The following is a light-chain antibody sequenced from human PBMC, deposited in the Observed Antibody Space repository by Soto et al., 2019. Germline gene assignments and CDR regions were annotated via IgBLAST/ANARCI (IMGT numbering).Light chain of an antibody. V-gene: IGKV3-15*01. CDR3: HHYNSWPLT. CDR2: DSS. CDR1: ESVSSH. Sequence: EIIRTQSPATRSVSPGQRATLSCSASESVSSHLAWYQQKPGQAPRLLIYDSSTRATGIPARFSGSESGTEFTLTISSLESEDFAVYYCHHYNSWPLTFGQGTRLEIK. J-gene: IGKJ5*01.